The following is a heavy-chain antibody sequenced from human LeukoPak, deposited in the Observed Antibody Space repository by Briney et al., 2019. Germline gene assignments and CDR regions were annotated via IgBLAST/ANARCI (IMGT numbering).Heavy chain of an antibody. Sequence: SVKVSCKASGGTFSSYAISWVRQAPGQGLEWMGGIIPIFGTANYAQKFQGRVTITADESTSTAYMGLSSLRPEDTAVYYCARDRGYSSSWFTAVWYYYYGMDVWGQGTTVTVSS. J-gene: IGHJ6*02. V-gene: IGHV1-69*13. CDR3: ARDRGYSSSWFTAVWYYYYGMDV. CDR2: IIPIFGTA. D-gene: IGHD6-13*01. CDR1: GGTFSSYA.